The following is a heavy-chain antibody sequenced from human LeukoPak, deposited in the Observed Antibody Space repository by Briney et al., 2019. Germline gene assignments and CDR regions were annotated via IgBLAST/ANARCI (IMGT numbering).Heavy chain of an antibody. CDR3: VRDNAYTFVY. V-gene: IGHV3-74*01. CDR1: GFKFNSYW. J-gene: IGHJ4*01. D-gene: IGHD5-24*01. CDR2: INTHGNTA. Sequence: GGSLRLSCAVSGFKFNSYWMNWVRQVPGKGLVWVAHINTHGNTANYADSVKGRFTISRDNAKNTLYLQMNSLRAEDTAIYYCVRDNAYTFVYWGHGTLATVSS.